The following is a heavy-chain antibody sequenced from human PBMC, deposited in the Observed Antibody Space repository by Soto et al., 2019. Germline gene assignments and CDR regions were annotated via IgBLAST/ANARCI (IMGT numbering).Heavy chain of an antibody. V-gene: IGHV4-59*01. D-gene: IGHD1-26*01. CDR1: GDSISAYS. Sequence: SETLSLTCTVSGDSISAYSWSWVRQPPGKGLEWIGNIHYNGNTKYNPSLKSRVSMSVDTSKNQFSLRLISVTAADTAKYFCARQSGGYYYYGMDVWGQGTTVTVSS. J-gene: IGHJ6*02. CDR3: ARQSGGYYYYGMDV. CDR2: IHYNGNT.